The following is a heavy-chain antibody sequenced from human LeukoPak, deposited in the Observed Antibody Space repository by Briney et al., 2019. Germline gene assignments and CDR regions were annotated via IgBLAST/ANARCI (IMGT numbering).Heavy chain of an antibody. Sequence: GGSLRLSCAASGFTVSSNYMSWVRQAPGKGLEWVSVIYSGGSTYYADSVKGRFTISTNNSRNKVYLQMNSLRAEDTAVYYCAKGGSYRSQPYFDYWGQGTPVTVSS. D-gene: IGHD3-16*02. V-gene: IGHV3-53*01. CDR2: IYSGGST. J-gene: IGHJ4*02. CDR3: AKGGSYRSQPYFDY. CDR1: GFTVSSNY.